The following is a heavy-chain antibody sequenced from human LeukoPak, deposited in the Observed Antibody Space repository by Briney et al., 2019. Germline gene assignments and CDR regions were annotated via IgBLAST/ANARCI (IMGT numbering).Heavy chain of an antibody. J-gene: IGHJ5*02. V-gene: IGHV1-69*04. CDR1: GGTFTSYA. D-gene: IGHD6-13*01. CDR2: IIPILGIA. Sequence: EASVKGSCKAFGGTFTSYAISWVRQAPGQGLEWMGRIIPILGIANYAQKFQGRVTITADKSTSTAYMALSSLRSEDTAVYYDARDKSDVLTAAAAGTTVFDPWGQGTLVTVSS. CDR3: ARDKSDVLTAAAAGTTVFDP.